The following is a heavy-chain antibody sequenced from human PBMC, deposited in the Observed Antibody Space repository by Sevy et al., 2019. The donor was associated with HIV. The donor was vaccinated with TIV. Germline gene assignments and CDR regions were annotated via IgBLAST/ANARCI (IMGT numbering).Heavy chain of an antibody. J-gene: IGHJ4*02. CDR3: AGENAWGRGYS. CDR2: IYYNGHI. D-gene: IGHD1-26*01. Sequence: KQSQTLSLTCTVSGGSITSLYWNWIWQPPGKGLEWIANIYYNGHINYNPSLKSRVTLSLDTSKNQFSLRLSSVTAADTAMYYCAGENAWGRGYSWGQGTLVTVSS. V-gene: IGHV4-59*08. CDR1: GGSITSLY.